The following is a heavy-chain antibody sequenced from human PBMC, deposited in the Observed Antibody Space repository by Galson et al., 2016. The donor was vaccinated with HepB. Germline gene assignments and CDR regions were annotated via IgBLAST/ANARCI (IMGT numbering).Heavy chain of an antibody. CDR3: AKAVYYGAGPAFFDY. D-gene: IGHD3-10*01. CDR1: GLTLSNYA. Sequence: SLRLSCAVSGLTLSNYAMSWIRQGPGKGLQWVAGISGSGGTTDYADSVKGRFTISKDNLKNTVYLQMNSLRAEDTAVYYCAKAVYYGAGPAFFDYWGQGTLVTVSS. CDR2: ISGSGGTT. J-gene: IGHJ4*02. V-gene: IGHV3-23*01.